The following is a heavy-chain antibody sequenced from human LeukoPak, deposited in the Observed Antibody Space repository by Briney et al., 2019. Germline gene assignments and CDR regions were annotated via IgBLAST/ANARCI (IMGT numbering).Heavy chain of an antibody. J-gene: IGHJ6*02. Sequence: AASVKVSCKASGGTFSSYAISWVRQAPGQGLEWMGGIIPIFGTANYAQKFQGRVTITADESTSTAYMELSSLRSEDTAVYYCARQGDAVVTDVWGQGTTVIVSS. CDR2: IIPIFGTA. V-gene: IGHV1-69*13. CDR1: GGTFSSYA. D-gene: IGHD4-23*01. CDR3: ARQGDAVVTDV.